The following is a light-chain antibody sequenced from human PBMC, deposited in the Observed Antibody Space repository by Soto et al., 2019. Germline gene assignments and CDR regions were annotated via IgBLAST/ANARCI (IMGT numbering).Light chain of an antibody. CDR3: SSYTSTSAVV. CDR1: SSDVGGYNY. CDR2: DVS. J-gene: IGLJ2*01. V-gene: IGLV2-14*01. Sequence: QSALTQPASVSGSPGQSITISCTGTSSDVGGYNYVSWYQQHPGKAPKLMIYDVSNRPSGVSNRFSGSKSDNTASLAISGLQAEEEADYDCSSYTSTSAVVFGGGTKLTVL.